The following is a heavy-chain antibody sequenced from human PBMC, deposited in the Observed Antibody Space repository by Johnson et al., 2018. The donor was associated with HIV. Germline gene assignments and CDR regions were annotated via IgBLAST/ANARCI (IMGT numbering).Heavy chain of an antibody. J-gene: IGHJ3*02. Sequence: VQLVESGGGVVRPVGSLRLSCAASGFTFDDYGMNWVRQAPGKGLEWVGRIKSKADGGTTDYAAPVKGRFTISRDNAKNSLYLQMNSLRAEDTAVYYCARYSGAFDIWGQGTMVTVSS. CDR2: IKSKADGGTT. D-gene: IGHD2-15*01. CDR1: GFTFDDYG. CDR3: ARYSGAFDI. V-gene: IGHV3-15*01.